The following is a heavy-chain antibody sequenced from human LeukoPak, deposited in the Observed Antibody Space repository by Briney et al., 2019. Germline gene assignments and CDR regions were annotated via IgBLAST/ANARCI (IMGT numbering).Heavy chain of an antibody. CDR1: GGSISSSTYY. V-gene: IGHV4-39*07. Sequence: SETLSLTCTVSGGSISSSTYYWGWIRQPPGKGLEWIGSIYYSGSTYYNPSLKSRVTMSIDTSKNQFSLKLTSVTAADTATYYCARETSLAGFASGLGFNYWGQGILVTVSS. CDR3: ARETSLAGFASGLGFNY. CDR2: IYYSGST. D-gene: IGHD6-19*01. J-gene: IGHJ4*02.